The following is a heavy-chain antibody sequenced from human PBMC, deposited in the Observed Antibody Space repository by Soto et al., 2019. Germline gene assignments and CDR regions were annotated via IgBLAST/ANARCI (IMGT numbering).Heavy chain of an antibody. CDR2: MYSRGST. Sequence: EVQLVESGGGMVQPGGSLRLSCVASGISVKSNYMNWVRQAPGKGLEWVSIMYSRGSTYYADSVKGRFTISGHNSKVTLYLQMNSLRIEDTATYYCARGVFGQPDSWGQGTLVIVSS. D-gene: IGHD3-10*02. CDR3: ARGVFGQPDS. J-gene: IGHJ4*02. V-gene: IGHV3-53*04. CDR1: GISVKSNY.